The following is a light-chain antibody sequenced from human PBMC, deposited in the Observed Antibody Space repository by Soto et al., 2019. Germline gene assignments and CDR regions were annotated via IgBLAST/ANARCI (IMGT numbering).Light chain of an antibody. CDR2: KAS. CDR1: QSVLNW. CDR3: QQYSPYSSMYT. Sequence: DIQLTQSPSTLSASVGDRVTLTCRASQSVLNWLAWYQQKPGKAPKLLIYKASSLQSGVPSRFSGSGSGTEFTLTISSLQPDDFATYYCQQYSPYSSMYTFGQGTKLEIK. V-gene: IGKV1-5*03. J-gene: IGKJ2*01.